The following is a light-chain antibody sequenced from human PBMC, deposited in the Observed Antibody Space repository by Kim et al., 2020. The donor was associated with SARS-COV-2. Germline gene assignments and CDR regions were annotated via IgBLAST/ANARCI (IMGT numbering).Light chain of an antibody. CDR2: AAS. Sequence: EAVGDRVTITCRASQDIGNSVAWHQQKPGTAPKVLIYAASTLQSGVPSRFSGSGSGTEFTLTIGSLQTEDVATYYCQKYNSAPWTFGPGTKVDIK. J-gene: IGKJ1*01. V-gene: IGKV1-27*01. CDR1: QDIGNS. CDR3: QKYNSAPWT.